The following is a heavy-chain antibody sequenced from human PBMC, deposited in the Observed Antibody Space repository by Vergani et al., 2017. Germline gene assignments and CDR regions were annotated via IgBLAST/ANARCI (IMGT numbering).Heavy chain of an antibody. D-gene: IGHD3/OR15-3a*01. J-gene: IGHJ4*02. CDR3: ARPGLWGERLGY. Sequence: QVQLVQSGAEVKKPGSSVKVSCKASGGTFSSYAISWVRQAPGQGLEWMGGIIPIFGTANYAQKFQGRVTITADEATSTAYMELSSLRSADTAVYYCARPGLWGERLGYWGQGTLVTVSS. V-gene: IGHV1-69*01. CDR2: IIPIFGTA. CDR1: GGTFSSYA.